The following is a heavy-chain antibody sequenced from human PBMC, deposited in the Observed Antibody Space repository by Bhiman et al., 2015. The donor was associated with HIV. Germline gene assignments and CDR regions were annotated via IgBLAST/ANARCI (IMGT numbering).Heavy chain of an antibody. CDR1: GFSFSTCA. CDR3: AREFTGYSSSNFDY. CDR2: ISGSGVST. J-gene: IGHJ4*02. D-gene: IGHD6-13*01. Sequence: EVQLLESGGGLVQPGGSLRLSCAASGFSFSTCAMNWVRQSPGKGLEWVSGISGSGVSTYSSNSVKGRFTISRDNAKNSLYLQVNSLRAEDTAVYYCAREFTGYSSSNFDYWGQGTLVTVSS. V-gene: IGHV3-23*01.